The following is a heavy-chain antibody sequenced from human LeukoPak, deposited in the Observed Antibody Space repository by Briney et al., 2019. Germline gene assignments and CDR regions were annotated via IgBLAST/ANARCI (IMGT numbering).Heavy chain of an antibody. Sequence: ASVRVSCKTSGYTFSAHYLHWVRQAPGQRPEWVGRIDPASGGTHYAQKFQGRVTVTRDTSTTTVDMELSGLRSDDTAVYYCARVPGPYPPSRFDSGGQGTRVTV. CDR1: GYTFSAHY. CDR2: IDPASGGT. D-gene: IGHD2-2*01. CDR3: ARVPGPYPPSRFDS. V-gene: IGHV1-2*02. J-gene: IGHJ4*02.